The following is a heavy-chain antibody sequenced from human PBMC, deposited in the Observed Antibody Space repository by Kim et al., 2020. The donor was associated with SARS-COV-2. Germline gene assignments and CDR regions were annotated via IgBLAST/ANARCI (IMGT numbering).Heavy chain of an antibody. CDR3: TTDPVSRQYSSGWFFFSRYYGMDV. CDR2: IKSKTDGGTT. D-gene: IGHD6-19*01. J-gene: IGHJ6*02. V-gene: IGHV3-15*01. CDR1: GFTFSNAW. Sequence: GGSLRLSCAASGFTFSNAWMSWVRQAPGKGLEWVGRIKSKTDGGTTDYAAPMKGRFTISRDDSKNTLYLQMNSLKTEDTAVYYCTTDPVSRQYSSGWFFFSRYYGMDVWGQGTTVTVSS.